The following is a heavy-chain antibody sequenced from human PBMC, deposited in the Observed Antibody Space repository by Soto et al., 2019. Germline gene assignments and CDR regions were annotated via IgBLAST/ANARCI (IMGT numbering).Heavy chain of an antibody. D-gene: IGHD6-19*01. J-gene: IGHJ5*02. Sequence: GGSLRLSCAASGFTFSSYWMSWVRQAPGKGLEWVANIKQDGSEKYYVDSVKGRFTISRDNAKNSLYLQMNSLRAEDTAVYYCARTSGEQWLVSRLKWFDPWGQGTLVTVSS. CDR2: IKQDGSEK. CDR3: ARTSGEQWLVSRLKWFDP. V-gene: IGHV3-7*01. CDR1: GFTFSSYW.